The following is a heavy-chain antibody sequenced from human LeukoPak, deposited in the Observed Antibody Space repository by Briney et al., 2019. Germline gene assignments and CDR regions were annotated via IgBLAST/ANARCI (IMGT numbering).Heavy chain of an antibody. D-gene: IGHD3-10*01. V-gene: IGHV3-9*01. CDR1: GFSFDDYT. J-gene: IGHJ4*02. Sequence: GGSLRLSCAAYGFSFDDYTMHWVRQAPGKGLEWVAGIGWNSYNIGYADSVKGRFTISRDDADKSVYLQMNNLRAEDTAVYYCARDAILWFGELLSWYFDYWGQGTLVTVSS. CDR3: ARDAILWFGELLSWYFDY. CDR2: IGWNSYNI.